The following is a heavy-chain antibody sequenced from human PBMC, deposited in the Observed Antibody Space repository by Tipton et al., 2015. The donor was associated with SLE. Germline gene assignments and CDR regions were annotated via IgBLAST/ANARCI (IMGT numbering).Heavy chain of an antibody. CDR2: INPKSGGT. CDR3: ARDWMLETGY. V-gene: IGHV1-2*05. CDR1: GYTFTSRSYG. Sequence: QLVQSGAEVKEPGASVKVSCKASGYTFTSRSYGFSWLRQAPGQGLEWMGRINPKSGGTNYAQKFQGRVTMTRDTSISTAYMELSRLRSDDTGVYYCARDWMLETGYWGQGTLVTVSS. J-gene: IGHJ4*02. D-gene: IGHD1-1*01.